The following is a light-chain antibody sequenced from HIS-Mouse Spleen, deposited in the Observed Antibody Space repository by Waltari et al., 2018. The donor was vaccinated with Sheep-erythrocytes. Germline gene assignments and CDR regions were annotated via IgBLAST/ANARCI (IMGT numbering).Light chain of an antibody. V-gene: IGKV1-12*01. CDR1: QGISSW. Sequence: DIHMTQSPSSVSASLGDRVTITCRASQGISSWLAWYPQKPGKAPKLRIYAASSLQSGVTSRFSGSGSGTYFTLTISSLQPEDFATFYCQQANSFPIPFGQGTRLEIK. J-gene: IGKJ5*01. CDR2: AAS. CDR3: QQANSFPIP.